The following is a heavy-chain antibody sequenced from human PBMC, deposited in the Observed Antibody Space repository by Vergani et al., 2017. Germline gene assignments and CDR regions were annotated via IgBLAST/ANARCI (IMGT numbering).Heavy chain of an antibody. D-gene: IGHD2-2*01. CDR3: ARHAKRGCSSTSCYLDYYYYMDV. Sequence: QVQLVESGGGVVQPGGSLRLSCAASGFTFSSYGMHWVRQAPGKGLEWVAFIRYDGSNKYYADSVKGRFTISRDNSKNTLYLQMNSLRAEDTAVYYCARHAKRGCSSTSCYLDYYYYMDVWGKGTTVTVSS. J-gene: IGHJ6*03. CDR1: GFTFSSYG. V-gene: IGHV3-30*02. CDR2: IRYDGSNK.